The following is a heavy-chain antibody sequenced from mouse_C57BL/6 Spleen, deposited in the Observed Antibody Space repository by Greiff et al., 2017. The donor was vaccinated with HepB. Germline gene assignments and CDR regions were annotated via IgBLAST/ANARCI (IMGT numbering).Heavy chain of an antibody. CDR3: TRDQGYYGSSYGYFDV. CDR1: GFTFSSYA. J-gene: IGHJ1*03. V-gene: IGHV5-9-1*02. D-gene: IGHD1-1*01. CDR2: ISSGGDYI. Sequence: EVQRVESGEGLVKPGGSLKLSCAASGFTFSSYAMSWVRQTPEKRLEWVAYISSGGDYIYYADTVKGRFTISRDNARNTLYLQMSSLKSEDTAMYYCTRDQGYYGSSYGYFDVWGTGTTVTVSS.